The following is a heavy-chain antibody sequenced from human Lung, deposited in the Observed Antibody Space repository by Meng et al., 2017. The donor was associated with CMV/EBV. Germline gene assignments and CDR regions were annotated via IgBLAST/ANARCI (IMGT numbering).Heavy chain of an antibody. D-gene: IGHD1-1*01. CDR3: ARLQYNWNFLDV. J-gene: IGHJ6*02. CDR1: GDSISSSSGYY. Sequence: SETLSLXCIVTGDSISSSSGYYWVWIRQPPGKGLEWIGAIYYIGDTYYNWSLGGRLTISVDTSKNQFSLQVTSVTAADTAIYYCARLQYNWNFLDVWGHGXTVTVSS. V-gene: IGHV4-39*01. CDR2: IYYIGDT.